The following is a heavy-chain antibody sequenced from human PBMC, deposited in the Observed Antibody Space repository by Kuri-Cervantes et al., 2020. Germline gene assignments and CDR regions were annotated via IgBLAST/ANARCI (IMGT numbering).Heavy chain of an antibody. CDR1: GFTFSSYA. V-gene: IGHV3-7*01. D-gene: IGHD3-16*02. Sequence: GESLKISCAASGFTFSSYAMSWVRQAPGKGLEWVANIKQDGSEKYYVDSVKGRFTISRDNAKNSLYLQMNSLRAEDTAVYYCAREWTFTFGGVIARVHDYWGQGTLVTVSS. CDR2: IKQDGSEK. J-gene: IGHJ4*02. CDR3: AREWTFTFGGVIARVHDY.